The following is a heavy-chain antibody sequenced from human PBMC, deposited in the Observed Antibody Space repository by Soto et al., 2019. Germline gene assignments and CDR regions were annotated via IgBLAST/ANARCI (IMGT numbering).Heavy chain of an antibody. CDR2: TYDRSKWYN. CDR1: GDSVSTNSAT. D-gene: IGHD6-25*01. V-gene: IGHV6-1*01. J-gene: IGHJ4*02. CDR3: ARLIGNSGLDY. Sequence: QVPLQQSGPGLVKPSQTLSLTCAISGDSVSTNSATWNWIRQSPSGGLEWLGRTYDRSKWYNDYAVSVRSRITTNPDTSTNQVSLQLNSVTPEATAVYYWARLIGNSGLDYWGQGTLVTVSS.